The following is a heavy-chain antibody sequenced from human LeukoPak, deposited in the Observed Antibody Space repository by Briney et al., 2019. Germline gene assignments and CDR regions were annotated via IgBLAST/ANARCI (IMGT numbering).Heavy chain of an antibody. Sequence: EASVKVSCKATGYTFTGYYMHWVRQAPGQGLEWMGWINPNSGGTNYAQKFQGRVTMTRDTSISTAYMELSRLRSDDTAVYYCASLVAAAGTGRNFDYWGQGTLVTVSS. J-gene: IGHJ4*02. D-gene: IGHD6-13*01. CDR3: ASLVAAAGTGRNFDY. CDR1: GYTFTGYY. CDR2: INPNSGGT. V-gene: IGHV1-2*02.